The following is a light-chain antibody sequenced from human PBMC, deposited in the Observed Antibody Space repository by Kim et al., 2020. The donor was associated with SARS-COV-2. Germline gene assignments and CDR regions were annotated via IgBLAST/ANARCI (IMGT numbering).Light chain of an antibody. CDR2: EDN. J-gene: IGLJ3*02. Sequence: NFMLTQPHSVSESPGKTVTISCTRSSGSIASNYVQWYQQRPGSSPTTVIYEDNQRPSGVPDRFSGSIDSSSISASLTISGLKTEDEADYYCQSYDSSTWVFGGGTQLTVL. CDR1: SGSIASNY. CDR3: QSYDSSTWV. V-gene: IGLV6-57*01.